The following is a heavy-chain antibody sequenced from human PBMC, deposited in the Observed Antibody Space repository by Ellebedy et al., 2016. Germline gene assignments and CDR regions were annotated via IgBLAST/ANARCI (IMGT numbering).Heavy chain of an antibody. Sequence: GGSLRLXCAASGFTFRSYSMNWVRQAPGKGLEWVSYISSSSSTIYYADSVKGRFTISRDNAKNSLYLQMNSLRAEDTAVYYCARDRCGGDCYKEAISGYFDLWGRGTLVTVSS. CDR3: ARDRCGGDCYKEAISGYFDL. D-gene: IGHD2-21*01. CDR2: ISSSSSTI. J-gene: IGHJ2*01. V-gene: IGHV3-48*04. CDR1: GFTFRSYS.